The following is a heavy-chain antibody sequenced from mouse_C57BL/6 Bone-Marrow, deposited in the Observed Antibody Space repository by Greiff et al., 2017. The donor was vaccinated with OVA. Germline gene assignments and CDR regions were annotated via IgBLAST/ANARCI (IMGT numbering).Heavy chain of an antibody. CDR3: AEGYFDY. J-gene: IGHJ2*01. V-gene: IGHV5-17*01. CDR1: GFTFSDYG. CDR2: ISSGSSTI. Sequence: EVKLVESGGGLVKPGGSLKLSCAASGFTFSDYGMHWVRQAPEKGLEWVAYISSGSSTIYYEDTVKGRFTISRANAKNTRFLQMTSLMSEDTAMYYCAEGYFDYWGQGTTLTVSS.